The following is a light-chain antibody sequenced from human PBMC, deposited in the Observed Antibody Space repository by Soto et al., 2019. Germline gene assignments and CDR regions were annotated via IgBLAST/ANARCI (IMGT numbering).Light chain of an antibody. CDR3: QQYDTHFWT. Sequence: DIQMTQSPSTLSASVGDRVTVTCRASQSISSSLAWFQQKPGKAPKLLMYHVSRLNSGVSSRFIGSGSGTEFTLNVSSLQPDDFATCYCQQYDTHFWTFGQGTKVEIK. CDR2: HVS. CDR1: QSISSS. J-gene: IGKJ1*01. V-gene: IGKV1-5*03.